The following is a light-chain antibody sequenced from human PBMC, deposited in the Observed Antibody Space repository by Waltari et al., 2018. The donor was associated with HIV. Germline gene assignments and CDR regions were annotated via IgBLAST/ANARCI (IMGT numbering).Light chain of an antibody. CDR3: TTYTAKDSLL. Sequence: SALTQPASVSGSPGQSATISCTGTSYEFDLHNFLSWYQQHPGKAPQLIIFGVNSRPSGISSRFSASKSGDTASLTISGLQSGDEADYYCTTYTAKDSLLIGSGTKLTVL. J-gene: IGLJ2*01. CDR1: SYEFDLHNF. V-gene: IGLV2-14*01. CDR2: GVN.